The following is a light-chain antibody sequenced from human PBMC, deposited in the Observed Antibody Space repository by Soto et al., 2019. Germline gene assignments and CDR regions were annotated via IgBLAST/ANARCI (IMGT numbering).Light chain of an antibody. CDR3: QQYQRYPPS. J-gene: IGKJ4*01. CDR2: GAT. Sequence: DIQITQSPPSLSASVGDRVTIISRSSEGINIYLAWFQQKPGKAPKSLIYGATSLQRGVPSRFSGSGGDTDFSVTISSLQPDDIATYYCQQYQRYPPSFGGGTKVDIK. CDR1: EGINIY. V-gene: IGKV1-16*01.